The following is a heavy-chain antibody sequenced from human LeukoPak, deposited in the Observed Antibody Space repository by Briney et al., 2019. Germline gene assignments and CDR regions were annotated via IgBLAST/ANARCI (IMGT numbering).Heavy chain of an antibody. J-gene: IGHJ4*02. CDR1: GGSISSSSYY. V-gene: IGHV4-39*07. Sequence: SETLSLTCTVSGGSISSSSYYWGWIRQPPGKGLEWIGSIYYSGSTYYNPSLKSRVTISVDTSKNQFSLKLSSVTAADTAVYYCARETGYSSSSVFDYWGQGTLVTVSS. CDR3: ARETGYSSSSVFDY. D-gene: IGHD6-6*01. CDR2: IYYSGST.